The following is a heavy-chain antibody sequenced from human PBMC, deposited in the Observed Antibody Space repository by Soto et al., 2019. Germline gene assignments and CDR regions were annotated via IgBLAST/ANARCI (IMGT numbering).Heavy chain of an antibody. D-gene: IGHD3-9*01. J-gene: IGHJ4*02. CDR1: GGSISSTSYY. V-gene: IGHV4-39*01. CDR2: IYYSGNT. CDR3: ARLEGLATISYYFDF. Sequence: SATLSLTCTVSGGSISSTSYYWGWIRQPPGKGLEWIGSIYYSGNTYYNPSLKTRVTISLDKSRSQFSLKLNSVTAADSAVYFCARLEGLATISYYFDFWGPGALVTVSS.